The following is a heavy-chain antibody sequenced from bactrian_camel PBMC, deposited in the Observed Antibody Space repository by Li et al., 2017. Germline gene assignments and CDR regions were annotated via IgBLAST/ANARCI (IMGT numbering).Heavy chain of an antibody. J-gene: IGHJ4*01. CDR3: TREDPGAGRAD. CDR1: GFTFSNYP. CDR2: INTGGGST. V-gene: IGHV3S31*01. Sequence: VQLVESGGDLVQPGGSLRLSCAASGFTFSNYPMSWVRQALGKGLEWVSAINTGGGSTYYPDSVKGRFAMSRDNAKNTLYLQLNSLKTEDTAMYYCTREDPGAGRADWGQGTQVT. D-gene: IGHD6*01.